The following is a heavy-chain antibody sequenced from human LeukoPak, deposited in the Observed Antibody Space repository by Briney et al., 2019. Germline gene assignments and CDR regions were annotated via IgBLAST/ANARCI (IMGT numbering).Heavy chain of an antibody. D-gene: IGHD6-19*01. CDR2: ISGSGGST. V-gene: IGHV3-23*01. CDR1: GFTFSRNG. J-gene: IGHJ4*02. CDR3: AKDLIAGYSSGWYPFFDY. Sequence: GRSLRLSCAASGFTFSRNGMTWVRQAPGKGLEWVSAISGSGGSTYYADSVKGRFTISRDNSKNTLYLQMNSLRAEDTAVYYCAKDLIAGYSSGWYPFFDYWGQGTLVTVSS.